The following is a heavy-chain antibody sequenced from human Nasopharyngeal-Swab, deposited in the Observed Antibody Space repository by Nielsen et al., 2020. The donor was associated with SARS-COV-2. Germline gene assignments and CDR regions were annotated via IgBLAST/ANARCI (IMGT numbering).Heavy chain of an antibody. CDR1: GGSISSSSYY. J-gene: IGHJ3*02. CDR2: IYYSGST. V-gene: IGHV4-39*01. CDR3: ARHSLAVAGSKGAFDI. D-gene: IGHD6-19*01. Sequence: ESLKISCTVSGGSISSSSYYWGWIRQPPGKGLEWIGSIYYSGSTYYNPSLKSRVTISVDTSKNQFSLKLSSVTAADTAVYYCARHSLAVAGSKGAFDIWGQGTMVTVSS.